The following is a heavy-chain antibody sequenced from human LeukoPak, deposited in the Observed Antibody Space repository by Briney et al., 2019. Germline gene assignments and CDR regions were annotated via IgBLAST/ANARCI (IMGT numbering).Heavy chain of an antibody. D-gene: IGHD3-10*01. CDR1: GFTFSSYG. J-gene: IGHJ4*02. V-gene: IGHV3-33*06. Sequence: GRSLRLSCAASGFTFSSYGMHWVRQAPGKGLEWVALIWDDGSINYYADSVKGRFTISRDNSKNTLYLQMNSLRAEDTAVYYCAKDHSTHYYGSGTYGPRGYSDYWGQGTLVTVSS. CDR3: AKDHSTHYYGSGTYGPRGYSDY. CDR2: IWDDGSIN.